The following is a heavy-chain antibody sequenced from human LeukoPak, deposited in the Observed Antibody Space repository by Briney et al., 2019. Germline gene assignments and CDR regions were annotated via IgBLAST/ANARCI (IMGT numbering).Heavy chain of an antibody. CDR3: ARDVSGTGGKDY. CDR2: IKQDGSQK. V-gene: IGHV3-7*01. Sequence: ETLSLTCTVSGYSISSGYYWGWVRQAPGKGLEWVANIKQDGSQKYYVDSVKGRFTISRDNAKNSLYLQMNSLRAEDTAVYYCARDVSGTGGKDYWGQGTLVTVSS. J-gene: IGHJ4*02. CDR1: GYSISSGYY. D-gene: IGHD1-1*01.